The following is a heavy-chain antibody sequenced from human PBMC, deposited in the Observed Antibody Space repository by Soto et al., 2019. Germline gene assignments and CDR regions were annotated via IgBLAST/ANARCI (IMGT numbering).Heavy chain of an antibody. D-gene: IGHD2-2*01. CDR1: GGSISSSTYY. CDR3: ARLHGYCISSSCHGHYAMDV. Sequence: PSETLSLTCTVSGGSISSSTYYWGWMRQPPGKGLEWIASFFIGGNTYYNPSLKSRVTISVDTSKNQFSLKLSSVTAADTAVYYCARLHGYCISSSCHGHYAMDVWGQGTTVTVSS. J-gene: IGHJ6*02. V-gene: IGHV4-39*01. CDR2: FFIGGNT.